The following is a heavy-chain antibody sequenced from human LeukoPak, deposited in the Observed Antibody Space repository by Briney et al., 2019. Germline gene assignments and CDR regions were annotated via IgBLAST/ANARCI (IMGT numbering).Heavy chain of an antibody. V-gene: IGHV4-61*02. CDR1: GGSISSGSYF. CDR3: ATTDGREPF. Sequence: PSETLSLTCTVSGGSISSGSYFWSWIRQPAGKGLEWIGRIYTSGSTNYNPSLKSRDTISVDTSKNEFSLKLSSVTAADTAVYYCATTDGREPFWGQGTLVTVSS. J-gene: IGHJ4*02. D-gene: IGHD1-14*01. CDR2: IYTSGST.